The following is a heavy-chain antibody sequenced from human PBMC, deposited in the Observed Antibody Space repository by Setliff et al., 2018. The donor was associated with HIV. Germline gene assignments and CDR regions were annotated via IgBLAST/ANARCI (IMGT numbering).Heavy chain of an antibody. CDR1: GGSLNNYA. J-gene: IGHJ2*01. V-gene: IGHV1-69*05. CDR3: ARDLNDRWLQQYWFFDL. Sequence: SVKVSCKASGGSLNNYAISWVRQAPGQGLEWMGGIIPIFGTTTYTQKFQDRVTITTDESTTTFYMELSSLTSEDTALYFCARDLNDRWLQQYWFFDLWGRGTQVTVSS. CDR2: IIPIFGTT. D-gene: IGHD5-12*01.